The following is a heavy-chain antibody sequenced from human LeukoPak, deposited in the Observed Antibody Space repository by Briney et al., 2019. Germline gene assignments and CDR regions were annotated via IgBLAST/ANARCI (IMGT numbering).Heavy chain of an antibody. V-gene: IGHV4-59*11. Sequence: SETLSLTCTVSGGSISSHYWSWIRQPPGKGLEWIGYIYDSGSTNYSPSLKSRVTISVDTSKNQFSLNLTSVTAADTAVYFCARGGAAEYFRYWGQGTLVIVSS. CDR3: ARGGAAEYFRY. CDR2: IYDSGST. D-gene: IGHD3-16*01. CDR1: GGSISSHY. J-gene: IGHJ1*01.